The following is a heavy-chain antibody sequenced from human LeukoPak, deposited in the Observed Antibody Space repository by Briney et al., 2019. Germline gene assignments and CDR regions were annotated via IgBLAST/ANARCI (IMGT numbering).Heavy chain of an antibody. J-gene: IGHJ4*02. CDR1: GGSFSGYY. CDR3: ARESDTAMVPLGC. CDR2: INHSGST. D-gene: IGHD5-18*01. Sequence: PSETLSLTCAVYGGSFSGYYWSWIRQPPGKGLEWIGEINHSGSTNYNPSLKSRVTISVDTSKNQFSLKLSSVTAADTAVYYCARESDTAMVPLGCWGQGTLVTVSS. V-gene: IGHV4-34*01.